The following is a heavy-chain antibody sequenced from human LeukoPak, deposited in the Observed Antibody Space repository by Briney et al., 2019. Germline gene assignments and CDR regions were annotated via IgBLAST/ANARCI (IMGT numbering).Heavy chain of an antibody. Sequence: SETLSLTCTVSGGSISSYYWSWIRQPPGKGLEWIGYIYYSGSTNHNPSLKSRVTMSVDTSKKQFSLKLGSVTAADTAVYYCARDGGSGSYSLKWFDPWGQGTLVTVSS. CDR2: IYYSGST. D-gene: IGHD1-26*01. CDR3: ARDGGSGSYSLKWFDP. V-gene: IGHV4-59*12. CDR1: GGSISSYY. J-gene: IGHJ5*02.